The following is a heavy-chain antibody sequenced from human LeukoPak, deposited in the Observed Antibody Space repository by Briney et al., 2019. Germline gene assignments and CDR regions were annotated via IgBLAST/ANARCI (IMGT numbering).Heavy chain of an antibody. D-gene: IGHD6-13*01. CDR1: GYTFTGYY. CDR3: ARSRAAAAYWFDP. Sequence: ASVKVSCKASGYTFTGYYMHWVRQAPGQGLEWMGRINPNSGGTNYAQQFQGRVTMTRDTSISTAYMELSRLRSDDTAVYYCARSRAAAAYWFDPWGQGTLVTVSS. J-gene: IGHJ5*02. CDR2: INPNSGGT. V-gene: IGHV1-2*06.